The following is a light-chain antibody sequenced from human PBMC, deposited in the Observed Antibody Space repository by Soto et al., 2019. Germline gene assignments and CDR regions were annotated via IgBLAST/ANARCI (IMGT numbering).Light chain of an antibody. Sequence: EIVLTQSPATLSLSPGERATLSCRASQSVSSYLACYQQKPGQAPRPLIYDASNRATGIPARFSGSGSGTDFTLTISSLEPEDFAAYYCQQRSNWPPITFGQGKRLEIK. J-gene: IGKJ5*01. CDR3: QQRSNWPPIT. V-gene: IGKV3-11*01. CDR2: DAS. CDR1: QSVSSY.